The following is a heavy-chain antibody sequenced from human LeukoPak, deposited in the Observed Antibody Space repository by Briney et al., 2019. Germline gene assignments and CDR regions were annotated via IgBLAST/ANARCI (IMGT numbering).Heavy chain of an antibody. CDR1: GGSISSGGYY. Sequence: SQTLSLTCTVSGGSISSGGYYWSWIRQHPGKGLEWIGYIYYRGSTNYNPSLKSRVTFSVDTSKNQFSLKLKSVTAEDTAVYYCARGGDYGDLRYFDYWGQGTLVTVSS. J-gene: IGHJ4*02. V-gene: IGHV4-61*08. D-gene: IGHD4-17*01. CDR3: ARGGDYGDLRYFDY. CDR2: IYYRGST.